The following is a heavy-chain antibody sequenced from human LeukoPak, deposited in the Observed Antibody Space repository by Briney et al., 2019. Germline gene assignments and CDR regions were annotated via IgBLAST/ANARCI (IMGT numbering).Heavy chain of an antibody. Sequence: GGSLRLSCAAYGFTFSSYWMSWVRQAPGKGLEWVANIKQDGSEKNYVDSVKGRFTISRDNAKNSLYLHLSSLRAEDTAVYYCARSGSSYDGSQSWFDYWGQGTLVTVSS. CDR3: ARSGSSYDGSQSWFDY. D-gene: IGHD3-22*01. CDR1: GFTFSSYW. J-gene: IGHJ4*02. CDR2: IKQDGSEK. V-gene: IGHV3-7*01.